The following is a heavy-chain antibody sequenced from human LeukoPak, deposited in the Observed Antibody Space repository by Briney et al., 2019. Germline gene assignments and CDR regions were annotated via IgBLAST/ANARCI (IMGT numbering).Heavy chain of an antibody. Sequence: ASVKVSCKASGYTFTSYGISWVRQAPGQGLEWLGWMSPNSGNTGYAQKFQGRVTFTGDTSASTAYMELSSLKSEDTAVYYCATVTRGTTLDHWGQGTLVTVSS. D-gene: IGHD4-23*01. J-gene: IGHJ5*02. CDR2: MSPNSGNT. CDR3: ATVTRGTTLDH. V-gene: IGHV1-18*01. CDR1: GYTFTSYG.